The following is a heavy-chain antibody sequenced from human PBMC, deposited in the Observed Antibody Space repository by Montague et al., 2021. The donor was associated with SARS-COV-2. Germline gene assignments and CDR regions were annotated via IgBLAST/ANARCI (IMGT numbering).Heavy chain of an antibody. Sequence: SETLSLTCTVSGGSISSYYWSWIRQPPGKGLEWIGDIYYSGSTNYNPSLKSRVTISVDTSKNQSSLKLSSVTAADTAVYYCARGKRGYYDGLGVSADFDYWGQGTPVTVSS. J-gene: IGHJ4*01. CDR1: GGSISSYY. CDR3: ARGKRGYYDGLGVSADFDY. CDR2: IYYSGST. V-gene: IGHV4-59*01. D-gene: IGHD3-10*01.